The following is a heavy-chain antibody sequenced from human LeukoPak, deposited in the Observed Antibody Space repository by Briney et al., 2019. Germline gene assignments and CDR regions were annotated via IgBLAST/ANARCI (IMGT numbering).Heavy chain of an antibody. CDR2: MNPDSGNT. CDR1: GYTFTSYD. Sequence: ASVKVSCKASGYTFTSYDINWVRQATGQGLEWMGWMNPDSGNTGYAQRFQGRITLTRDTSINTAYMELSSLRSEDTAVYYCARSVPRTGDFYYWGQGTLVTVSS. J-gene: IGHJ4*02. D-gene: IGHD7-27*01. CDR3: ARSVPRTGDFYY. V-gene: IGHV1-8*01.